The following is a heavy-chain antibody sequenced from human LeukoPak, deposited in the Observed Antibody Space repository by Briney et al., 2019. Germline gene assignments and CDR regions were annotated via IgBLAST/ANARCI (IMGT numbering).Heavy chain of an antibody. CDR3: ARDPEGSDSSGYAFDI. V-gene: IGHV4-4*07. CDR1: GGSLSSYY. J-gene: IGHJ3*02. D-gene: IGHD6-19*01. CDR2: TYTSGST. Sequence: PSQTLSLTCTVSGGSLSSYYWGWIWQPAGKGLEWIGRTYTSGSTNYNPSLTSRVTMSVDTSKNQFSLKLSSVTAADTAVYYCARDPEGSDSSGYAFDIWGQGTMVTVSS.